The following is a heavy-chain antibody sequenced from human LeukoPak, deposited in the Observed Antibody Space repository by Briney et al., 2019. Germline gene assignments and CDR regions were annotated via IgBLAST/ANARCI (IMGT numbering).Heavy chain of an antibody. CDR3: ARDPGRGYFDY. J-gene: IGHJ4*02. CDR2: ISSSSTI. D-gene: IGHD1-26*01. CDR1: GFTFSSYS. Sequence: HPGGSLRLSCAASGFTFSSYSMNWVRQAPGKGLEWVSYISSSSTIYYADSVKGRFTISRDNAKNSLYLQMNSLRAEDTAVYYCARDPGRGYFDYWGQGTLVTVSS. V-gene: IGHV3-48*01.